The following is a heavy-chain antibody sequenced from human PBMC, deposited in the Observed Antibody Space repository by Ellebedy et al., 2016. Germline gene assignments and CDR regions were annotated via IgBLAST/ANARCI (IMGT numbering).Heavy chain of an antibody. CDR2: ISSSGSTI. CDR1: GFIFRSYW. CDR3: ARGGELLTEDAFDI. V-gene: IGHV3-48*01. D-gene: IGHD1-26*01. J-gene: IGHJ3*02. Sequence: GGSLRLSCAASGFIFRSYWISWVRQAPGKGLEWVSYISSSGSTIYYADSVKGRFTISRDNSKNTLYLQMNSLRAEDTAVYYCARGGELLTEDAFDIWGQGTMVTVSS.